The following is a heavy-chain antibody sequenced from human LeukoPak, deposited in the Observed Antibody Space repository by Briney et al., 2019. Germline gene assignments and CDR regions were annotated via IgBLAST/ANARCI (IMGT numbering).Heavy chain of an antibody. CDR2: ISGSGGST. V-gene: IGHV3-23*01. J-gene: IGHJ5*02. CDR1: GFTFSSYA. D-gene: IGHD1-26*01. CDR3: AKGRDGSYPNWFDP. Sequence: RSGGSLRLSCAASGFTFSSYAMSWVRQAPGKGLEWVSAISGSGGSTYYADSVKGRFTISRDNSKNTLYLQMNSLRAEDTAVYYCAKGRDGSYPNWFDPWGQGTLVTVSS.